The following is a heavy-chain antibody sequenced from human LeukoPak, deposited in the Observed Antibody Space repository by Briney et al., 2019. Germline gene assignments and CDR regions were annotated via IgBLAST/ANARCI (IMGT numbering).Heavy chain of an antibody. D-gene: IGHD6-19*01. CDR2: ISGSGGST. V-gene: IGHV3-23*01. CDR1: GFTFSSYA. Sequence: QSGGSLRLSCAASGFTFSSYAMSWVRQAPGKGLEWVSAISGSGGSTYYADSAKGRFTISRDNAKSSLYLQMNSLRAEDTAVYYCARGYSSGWYEVPINFDYWGQGTLVTVSS. CDR3: ARGYSSGWYEVPINFDY. J-gene: IGHJ4*02.